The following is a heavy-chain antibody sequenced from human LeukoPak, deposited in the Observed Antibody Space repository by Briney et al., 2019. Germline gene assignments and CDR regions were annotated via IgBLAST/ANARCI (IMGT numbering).Heavy chain of an antibody. CDR3: ARRSRGWLLFRRNWFDP. CDR1: GGSISSSSYY. J-gene: IGHJ5*02. D-gene: IGHD3-9*01. CDR2: INHSGST. Sequence: PSETLSLTCTVSGGSISSSSYYWGWIRQPPGKGLEWIGEINHSGSTNYNPSLKSRVTISVDTSKNQFSLKLSSVTAADTAVYYCARRSRGWLLFRRNWFDPWGQGTLVTVSS. V-gene: IGHV4-39*07.